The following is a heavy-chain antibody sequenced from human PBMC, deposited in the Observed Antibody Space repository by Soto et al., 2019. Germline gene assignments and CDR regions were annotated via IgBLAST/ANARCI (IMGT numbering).Heavy chain of an antibody. CDR1: GFSFFSSA. CDR3: ARDREVGGLDY. D-gene: IGHD1-26*01. V-gene: IGHV3-23*01. CDR2: ISGRAEKT. Sequence: GGSLRLSCAASGFSFFSSAMSWVRQTPGGGLEWVSSISGRAEKTYYAESVKGRFTISRDNSKNTVFLQMNSLRAEDTAVYHCARDREVGGLDYWGPGTLVTVSS. J-gene: IGHJ4*02.